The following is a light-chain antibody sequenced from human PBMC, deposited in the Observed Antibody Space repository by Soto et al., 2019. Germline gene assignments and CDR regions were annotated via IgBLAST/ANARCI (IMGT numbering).Light chain of an antibody. CDR1: QSISSW. CDR2: DAS. Sequence: DIQMTQSPSTLSASVGERVTITFLASQSISSWLAWYQQKPGKAPKLLIYDASSFESGVPSRFSGSGSGTEFTLTISSLQPDDFATYYCQQYNSYPIPSGQGTRLEIK. J-gene: IGKJ5*01. V-gene: IGKV1-5*01. CDR3: QQYNSYPIP.